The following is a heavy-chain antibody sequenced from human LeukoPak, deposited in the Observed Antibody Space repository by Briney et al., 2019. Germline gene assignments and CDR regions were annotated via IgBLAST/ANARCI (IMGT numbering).Heavy chain of an antibody. Sequence: SETLSLTCTVSGGSISSYYWSWIRQHPGKGLEWIGYSYYSGSTNYNPSLKSRVTISLDTSKNQFSLKLTSVTAADTAVYYCAKSGSYYGSTSGWGQGTLVTVSP. J-gene: IGHJ4*02. CDR1: GGSISSYY. V-gene: IGHV4-59*06. D-gene: IGHD3-10*01. CDR2: SYYSGST. CDR3: AKSGSYYGSTSG.